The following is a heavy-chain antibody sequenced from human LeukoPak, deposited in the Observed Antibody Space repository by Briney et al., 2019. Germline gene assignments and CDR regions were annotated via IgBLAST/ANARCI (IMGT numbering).Heavy chain of an antibody. CDR3: AAASIGELYDAFDI. J-gene: IGHJ3*02. CDR2: IVVGSGNT. D-gene: IGHD3-10*01. Sequence: GTSVKVSRKASGFTFTSSAMQWVRQARGQRLEWIGWIVVGSGNTNYAQKFQERVTITRDMSTSTAYMELSSLRSEDTAVYYCAAASIGELYDAFDIWGQGTMVTVSS. CDR1: GFTFTSSA. V-gene: IGHV1-58*02.